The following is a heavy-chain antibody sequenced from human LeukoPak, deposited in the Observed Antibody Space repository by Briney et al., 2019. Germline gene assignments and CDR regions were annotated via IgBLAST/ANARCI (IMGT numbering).Heavy chain of an antibody. CDR3: TRENYVPDS. Sequence: PGGSLRLSCVASGYTFSHYWMSWVRQTPGKGLEWVASISNGGYPTYYVDSVRGRFTISRDDARNSLFLQMNGPRADDTAVYYCTRENYVPDSWGQGTLVTVSS. CDR1: GYTFSHYW. D-gene: IGHD3-10*02. CDR2: ISNGGYPT. J-gene: IGHJ4*02. V-gene: IGHV3-7*03.